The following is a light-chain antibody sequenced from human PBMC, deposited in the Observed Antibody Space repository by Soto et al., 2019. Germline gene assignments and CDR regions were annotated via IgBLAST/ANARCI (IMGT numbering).Light chain of an antibody. J-gene: IGKJ4*01. CDR1: QSVSSSY. Sequence: EIVLTQSPGTLSLSPGERATLSCRASQSVSSSYLAWYQQKPGQAPRLLIYGASSRATGIPDRFSGSGSGTDFPLTISRLEPEDFAVYSCQQYDSSPLTCGGGTKVEIK. V-gene: IGKV3-20*01. CDR2: GAS. CDR3: QQYDSSPLT.